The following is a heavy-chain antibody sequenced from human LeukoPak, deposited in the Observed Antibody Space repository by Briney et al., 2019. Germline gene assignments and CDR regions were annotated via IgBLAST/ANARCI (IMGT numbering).Heavy chain of an antibody. CDR3: AKDQGVVGSYDA. Sequence: GGSLRLSCEASGFTFSRFGMNWVRQPPGKGLEWVAFIQYDESLKCYLGSVKGRFATSRDNSKNTVYLQMNSLRVEDTAVYYCAKDQGVVGSYDAWGQGTLVTVSS. D-gene: IGHD3-10*01. J-gene: IGHJ5*02. CDR1: GFTFSRFG. CDR2: IQYDESLK. V-gene: IGHV3-30*02.